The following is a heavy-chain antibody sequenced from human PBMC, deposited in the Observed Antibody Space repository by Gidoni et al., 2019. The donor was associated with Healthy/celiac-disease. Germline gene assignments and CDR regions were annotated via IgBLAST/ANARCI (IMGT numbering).Heavy chain of an antibody. J-gene: IGHJ3*02. CDR3: ARAGLRGAFDI. D-gene: IGHD4-17*01. V-gene: IGHV3-21*01. CDR1: GFTFSSYS. Sequence: EVQLVESGGGLVKPGGSLRLSCAASGFTFSSYSMNWVRQAPGKGLEWVSSISSSSSYIYYADSVKGRCTISRDNAKNSLYLQMNSLRAEDTAVYYCARAGLRGAFDIWGQGTMVTVSS. CDR2: ISSSSSYI.